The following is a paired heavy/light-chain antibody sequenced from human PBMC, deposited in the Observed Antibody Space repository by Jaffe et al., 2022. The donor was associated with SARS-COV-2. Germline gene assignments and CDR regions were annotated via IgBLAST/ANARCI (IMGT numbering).Heavy chain of an antibody. CDR2: INHSGST. Sequence: QVQLQESGPGLVKPSETLSLTCSVSGYSISSGYYWGWIRQPPGKGLEWIGNINHSGSTYYNPSLKSRVTISVDMSKNQFSLRLSSVTAADTAVYYCARISGDYILGGGYYYYMDVWGKGTTVTVSS. J-gene: IGHJ6*03. D-gene: IGHD4-17*01. V-gene: IGHV4-38-2*02. CDR3: ARISGDYILGGGYYYYMDV. CDR1: GYSISSGYY.
Light chain of an antibody. V-gene: IGLV1-51*01. CDR3: GTWDSSLSDGNWV. Sequence: QSVLTQPPSVSAAPGQKVTISCSGSSSNIGNNYVSWYQQLPGTAPKLLIYDNNRRPSGIPDRFSGSKSGTSATLGITGLQTGDEADYYCGTWDSSLSDGNWVFGGGTKLTVL. CDR2: DNN. CDR1: SSNIGNNY. J-gene: IGLJ3*02.